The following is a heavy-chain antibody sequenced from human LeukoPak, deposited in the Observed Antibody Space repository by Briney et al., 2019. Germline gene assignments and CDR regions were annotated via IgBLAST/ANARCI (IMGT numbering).Heavy chain of an antibody. Sequence: GGSLRLSCAASGFTFSSYSMNWVRQAPGKGLEWVSSISTGSSYIYYADSVKGRFTISRDNAKSSLYLQMNSLTADDTAVYYCARERTTIVSGTTIGAYWGQGTLVTVSS. D-gene: IGHD2/OR15-2a*01. V-gene: IGHV3-21*01. CDR1: GFTFSSYS. CDR3: ARERTTIVSGTTIGAY. J-gene: IGHJ4*02. CDR2: ISTGSSYI.